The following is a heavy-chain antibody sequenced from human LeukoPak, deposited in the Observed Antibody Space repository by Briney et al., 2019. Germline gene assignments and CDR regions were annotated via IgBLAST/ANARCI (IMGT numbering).Heavy chain of an antibody. CDR3: ARVIAVPAAPYFDY. J-gene: IGHJ4*02. V-gene: IGHV4-39*01. CDR2: IYYSGST. CDR1: GGSISSSSYY. Sequence: SETLSLTCTVSGGSISSSSYYWGWIRQPPGKGLEWIGSIYYSGSTYYNPSLKSRVTISVDTSKNQFSLKLSSVTAADAAVYYCARVIAVPAAPYFDYWGQGTLVTVSS. D-gene: IGHD2-2*01.